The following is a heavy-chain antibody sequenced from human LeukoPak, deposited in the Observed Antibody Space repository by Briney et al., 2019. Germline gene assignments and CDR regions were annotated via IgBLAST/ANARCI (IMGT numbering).Heavy chain of an antibody. CDR2: IYYSGST. Sequence: SETLSLTCTVSGGSISSYYWSWIRQPPGKGLEWIGYIYYSGSTNYNPSLKSRVTISVDTSKNQFSLKLSSVTAADTAVYYCARRDMVRGVIDYWGQGTLVTVSS. D-gene: IGHD3-10*01. V-gene: IGHV4-59*12. CDR3: ARRDMVRGVIDY. CDR1: GGSISSYY. J-gene: IGHJ4*02.